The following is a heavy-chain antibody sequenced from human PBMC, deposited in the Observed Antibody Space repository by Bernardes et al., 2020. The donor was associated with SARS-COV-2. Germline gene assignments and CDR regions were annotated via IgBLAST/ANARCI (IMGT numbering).Heavy chain of an antibody. CDR3: AKRRVEWELLHYFYS. V-gene: IGHV3-23*01. D-gene: IGHD1-26*01. J-gene: IGHJ4*02. CDR2: ITDSGDRT. CDR1: GFTFSSYT. Sequence: GGSLRLSCEVSGFTFSSYTMNWVRQAPGKGLECVSTITDSGDRTYYADSVKGRFTISRDNSKDRLYLQMNSLRAEDTAVYFCAKRRVEWELLHYFYSWGQGTLVTVSS.